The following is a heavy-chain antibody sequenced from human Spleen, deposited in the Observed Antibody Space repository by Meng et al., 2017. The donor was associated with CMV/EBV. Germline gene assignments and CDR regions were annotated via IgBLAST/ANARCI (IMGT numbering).Heavy chain of an antibody. V-gene: IGHV3-11*01. J-gene: IGHJ3*02. CDR2: IISGSPI. CDR3: ARGLGYCSGGRCYRSAFDM. D-gene: IGHD2-15*01. CDR1: GFSFSDYY. Sequence: GESLKISCAASGFSFSDYYMSWIRQAPGKGLEWVSYIISGSPIYYADSVKGRFTISRDNAKNSLYLQMNSLRAEDTAVYYCARGLGYCSGGRCYRSAFDMWGQGTMVTVSS.